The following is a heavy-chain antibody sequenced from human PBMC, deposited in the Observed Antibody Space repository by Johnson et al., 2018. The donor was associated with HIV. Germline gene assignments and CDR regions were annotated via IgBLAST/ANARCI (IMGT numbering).Heavy chain of an antibody. CDR2: ISYDGSNK. V-gene: IGHV3-30-3*01. CDR3: AKAGLRSSLGRGDAFDI. Sequence: QVQLVESGGGVVQPGRSLRLSGAASGFMFSSYAMHWVRQAPGKGLEWVAVISYDGSNKYYADSVKGRFTISRDNSKNTLYLQMNSLRAEDTAVYYCAKAGLRSSLGRGDAFDIWGHGTLVTVSS. J-gene: IGHJ3*02. CDR1: GFMFSSYA. D-gene: IGHD6-6*01.